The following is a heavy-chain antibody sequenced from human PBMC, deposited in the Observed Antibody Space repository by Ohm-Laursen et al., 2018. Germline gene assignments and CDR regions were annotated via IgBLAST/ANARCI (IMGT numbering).Heavy chain of an antibody. CDR1: EFTFTNAW. D-gene: IGHD3-9*01. CDR3: AKERDVSTGYALQH. J-gene: IGHJ1*01. CDR2: IKSKSDGGTT. V-gene: IGHV3-15*01. Sequence: SLRLSCAASEFTFTNAWMSWVRQAPGKGLEWVALIKSKSDGGTTHYSAPVKGRFTISRDNSKNTLYLQMNSLRAEDTAVYYCAKERDVSTGYALQHWGQGTLVTVSS.